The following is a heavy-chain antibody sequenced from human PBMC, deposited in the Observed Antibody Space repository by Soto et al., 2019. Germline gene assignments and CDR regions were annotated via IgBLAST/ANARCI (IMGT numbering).Heavy chain of an antibody. CDR3: ARITSGSYYNAYDY. CDR1: GFTFSSYS. CDR2: ISSSSSYI. D-gene: IGHD3-10*01. Sequence: GGSLRLSCAASGFTFSSYSMNWVRQAPGKGLEWVSSISSSSSYIYYADSVKGRFTISRDNAKNSLYLQMNSLRAEDTAVYYCARITSGSYYNAYDYWGQGTLVTVSS. V-gene: IGHV3-21*01. J-gene: IGHJ4*02.